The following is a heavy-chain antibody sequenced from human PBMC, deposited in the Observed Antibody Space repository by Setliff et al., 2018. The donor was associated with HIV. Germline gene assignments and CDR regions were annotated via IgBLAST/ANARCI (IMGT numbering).Heavy chain of an antibody. CDR3: ARYCSSTNCPGDS. V-gene: IGHV3-15*01. D-gene: IGHD2-2*01. Sequence: GGSLRLSCAASGITVTHAWMGWVRQAPGKGLEWVGLLKSKGGGGTTDYAAPVKDRFTISRDDSKSIAYLQMNSLKTEDTAVYYCARYCSSTNCPGDSWGQGTLVTVSS. CDR1: GITVTHAW. J-gene: IGHJ4*02. CDR2: LKSKGGGGTT.